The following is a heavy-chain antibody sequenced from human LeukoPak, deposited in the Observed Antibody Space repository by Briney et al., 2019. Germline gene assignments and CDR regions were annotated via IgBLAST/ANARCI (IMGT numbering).Heavy chain of an antibody. V-gene: IGHV1-69*05. J-gene: IGHJ3*02. CDR2: IIPIFGTA. D-gene: IGHD6-13*01. CDR1: GGTFSSYA. CDR3: ARQFSSSYAFDI. Sequence: GASVKVSCKASGGTFSSYAISWVRQAPGQGLEWMGGIIPIFGTANYAQKFQGRVTITTDESTSTAYMELSSLRSEDTAVYYCARQFSSSYAFDIWDQGTMVTVSS.